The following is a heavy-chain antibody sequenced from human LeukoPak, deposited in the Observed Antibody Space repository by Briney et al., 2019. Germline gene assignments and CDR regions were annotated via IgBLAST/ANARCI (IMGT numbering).Heavy chain of an antibody. CDR2: INHSGST. D-gene: IGHD3-10*01. Sequence: SETLSLTCAVYGGSFSGYYWSWIRQPPGKGLEWIGEINHSGSTNYNPSLKSRVTISVDTSKNQFSLKLGSVTAADTAVYYCARVRPRITMVRGVLTSAPDYWGQGTLVTVSS. CDR3: ARVRPRITMVRGVLTSAPDY. J-gene: IGHJ4*02. CDR1: GGSFSGYY. V-gene: IGHV4-34*01.